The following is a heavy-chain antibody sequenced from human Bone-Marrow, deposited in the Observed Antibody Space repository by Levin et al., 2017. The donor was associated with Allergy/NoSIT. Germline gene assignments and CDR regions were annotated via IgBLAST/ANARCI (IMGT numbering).Heavy chain of an antibody. Sequence: ASVKVSCKASGGTFSSYAISWVRQAPGQGLEWMGGIIPIFGTANYAQKFQGRVTITADKSTSTAYMELSSLRSEDTAVYYCATAEDIVVVPAAFYHYMDVWGKGTTVTVSS. CDR3: ATAEDIVVVPAAFYHYMDV. CDR2: IIPIFGTA. CDR1: GGTFSSYA. V-gene: IGHV1-69*06. D-gene: IGHD2-2*01. J-gene: IGHJ6*03.